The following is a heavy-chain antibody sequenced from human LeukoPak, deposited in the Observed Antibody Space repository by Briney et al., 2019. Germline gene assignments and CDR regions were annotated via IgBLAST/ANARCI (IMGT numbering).Heavy chain of an antibody. Sequence: SVKVTCKASGGTFSSYAISWVRQAPGQGLEWMGGIIPIFGTANYAQKFQGRVTITADESTSTAYMELSSLRSEDTAVYYCARSLLRGVPEHYYYYGIDVWGQGTTVTVSS. CDR2: IIPIFGTA. CDR3: ARSLLRGVPEHYYYYGIDV. J-gene: IGHJ6*02. CDR1: GGTFSSYA. D-gene: IGHD3-22*01. V-gene: IGHV1-69*13.